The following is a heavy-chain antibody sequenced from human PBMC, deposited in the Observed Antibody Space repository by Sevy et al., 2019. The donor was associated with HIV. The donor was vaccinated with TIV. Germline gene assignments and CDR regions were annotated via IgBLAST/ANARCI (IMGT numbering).Heavy chain of an antibody. V-gene: IGHV4-59*01. CDR3: TRSPPVRSGDDSLNWFDP. D-gene: IGHD5-12*01. CDR2: IHSSGTT. J-gene: IGHJ5*02. Sequence: SETLSLTCTVSSGSISSYYWSWIRQPPGKGLEYIGYIHSSGTTNYNPSLKSRVTISVDTSKNQFSRNLSSVTAADTAVYYCTRSPPVRSGDDSLNWFDPWGQGTLVTVSS. CDR1: SGSISSYY.